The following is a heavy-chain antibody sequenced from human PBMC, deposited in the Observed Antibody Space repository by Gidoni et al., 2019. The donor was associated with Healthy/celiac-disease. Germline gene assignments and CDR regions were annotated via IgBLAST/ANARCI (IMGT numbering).Heavy chain of an antibody. CDR1: GFTFSSYG. D-gene: IGHD6-13*01. V-gene: IGHV3-30*18. CDR2: ISYDGSNK. J-gene: IGHJ4*02. CDR3: AKGGSSGLDY. Sequence: QVQLVESGGGVVQPGRSLRLPCAAAGFTFSSYGMHWVRQAPGKGLEWVAVISYDGSNKYYADSVKGRFTISRDNSKNTLYLQMNSLRAEDTAVYYCAKGGSSGLDYWGQGTLVTVSS.